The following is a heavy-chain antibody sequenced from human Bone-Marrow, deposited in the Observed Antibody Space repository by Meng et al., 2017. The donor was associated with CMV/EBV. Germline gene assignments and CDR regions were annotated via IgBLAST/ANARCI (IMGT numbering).Heavy chain of an antibody. CDR3: ARDLKATKLRFLEWSITTYGMDV. J-gene: IGHJ6*02. D-gene: IGHD3-3*01. CDR2: ISSSSSYI. V-gene: IGHV3-21*01. CDR1: GFTFSSYS. Sequence: GESLKISCAASGFTFSSYSMNWVRQAPGKGLEWVSSISSSSSYIYYADSVKGRFTISRDNAKNSLYLQMNSLRAEDTAVYYCARDLKATKLRFLEWSITTYGMDVWGQGTTVTVYS.